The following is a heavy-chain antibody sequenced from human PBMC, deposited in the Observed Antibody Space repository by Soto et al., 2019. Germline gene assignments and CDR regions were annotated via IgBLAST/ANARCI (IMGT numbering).Heavy chain of an antibody. J-gene: IGHJ4*02. D-gene: IGHD1-26*01. Sequence: EVQLLESGGGLVQPGGSLRLSCAASGFTFSSYAMRWVRQAPVKGLEWVSAISGSGGSTYYADSVTGRFTISSDNSKNTLYLQMNSLRAEDTAVYYCARRGSGSYYDYWGQGTRVTVSS. V-gene: IGHV3-23*01. CDR3: ARRGSGSYYDY. CDR2: ISGSGGST. CDR1: GFTFSSYA.